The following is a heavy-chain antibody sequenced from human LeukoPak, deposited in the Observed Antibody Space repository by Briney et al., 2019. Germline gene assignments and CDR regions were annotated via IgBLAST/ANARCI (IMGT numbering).Heavy chain of an antibody. CDR3: AKVYGSGSHLFDY. V-gene: IGHV3-74*01. J-gene: IGHJ4*02. D-gene: IGHD3-10*01. Sequence: GGSLRLSCAASGFTFSSYWMHWVRQAPGKGLVWVSRINGDASSTTYADSVKGRFTISRDNAKNTLYLQMNSLRAEDTAVYYCAKVYGSGSHLFDYWGQGTLITVSS. CDR1: GFTFSSYW. CDR2: INGDASST.